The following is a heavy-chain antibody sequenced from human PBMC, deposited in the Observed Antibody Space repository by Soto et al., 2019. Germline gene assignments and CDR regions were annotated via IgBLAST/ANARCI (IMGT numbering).Heavy chain of an antibody. D-gene: IGHD3-22*01. Sequence: AASVKVSCKASGGAFSSYAISWVRQAPGQGLEWMGGIIPIFGTANYAQKFQGRVTITADESTSTAYMELSSLRSEDTAVYYCARAVHYDSSGYYPTWGQGTLVTVSS. J-gene: IGHJ5*02. V-gene: IGHV1-69*13. CDR1: GGAFSSYA. CDR3: ARAVHYDSSGYYPT. CDR2: IIPIFGTA.